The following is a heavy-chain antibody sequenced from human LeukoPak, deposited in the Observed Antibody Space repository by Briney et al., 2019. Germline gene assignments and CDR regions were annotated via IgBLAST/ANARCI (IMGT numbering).Heavy chain of an antibody. CDR3: ARAGGSYYYYYYGMDV. D-gene: IGHD1-26*01. V-gene: IGHV3-53*04. CDR1: GFTVSSNY. J-gene: IGHJ6*02. Sequence: GGSLRLSCAASGFTVSSNYMSWVRQAPGKGLEWVSVIYSGGSTYYADSVKGRFTISRHNSKNTLYLQMNSLGAEDTAVYYCARAGGSYYYYYYGMDVWGQGTTVTVSS. CDR2: IYSGGST.